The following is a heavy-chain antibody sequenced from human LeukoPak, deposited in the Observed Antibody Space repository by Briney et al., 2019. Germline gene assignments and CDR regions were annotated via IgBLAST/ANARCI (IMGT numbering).Heavy chain of an antibody. CDR1: GGSISSYY. V-gene: IGHV4-59*01. Sequence: SETLSLTCTVSGGSISSYYWSWIRQPPGKGLEWIGYIYYSGSTNYNLSLKSRVTISVDTSKNQFSLNLSSVTAADTAVYYCARVRPRDYYFDYWGQGTLVTVSS. D-gene: IGHD2-21*02. J-gene: IGHJ4*02. CDR3: ARVRPRDYYFDY. CDR2: IYYSGST.